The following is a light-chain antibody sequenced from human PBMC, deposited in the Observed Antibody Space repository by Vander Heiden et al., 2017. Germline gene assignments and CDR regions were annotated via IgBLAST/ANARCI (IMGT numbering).Light chain of an antibody. CDR2: GNS. CDR3: QSYDSSLSAYV. CDR1: SSNIGAGYD. V-gene: IGLV1-40*01. J-gene: IGLJ1*01. Sequence: QSVLTQPPSVSGAPGQRVPISCTGSSSNIGAGYDVHWYQQLPGTAPKLLIYGNSNRPSGVPDRFSGSKSGTSASLAITGLQSEDEADYCCQSYDSSLSAYVFGTGTKVTVL.